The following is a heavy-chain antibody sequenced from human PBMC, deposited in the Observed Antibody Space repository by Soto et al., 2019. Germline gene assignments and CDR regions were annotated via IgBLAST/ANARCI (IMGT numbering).Heavy chain of an antibody. CDR2: IYYSGTT. CDR3: AREAGVHYFDY. Sequence: QVQLQESGPGLVKPSQTLSLTCTVSGASISSGDCYWAWIRQLPGKGLEWIGYIYYSGTTYSNPSLKSRASISVDTSQNQFSLKLSSVTAADTAVYYCAREAGVHYFDYWGQGTLVTVSS. J-gene: IGHJ4*02. CDR1: GASISSGDCY. V-gene: IGHV4-31*03. D-gene: IGHD6-19*01.